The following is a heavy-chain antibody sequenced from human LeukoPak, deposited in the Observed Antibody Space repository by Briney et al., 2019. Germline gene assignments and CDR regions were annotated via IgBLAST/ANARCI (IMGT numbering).Heavy chain of an antibody. J-gene: IGHJ6*03. CDR1: GGSFSGYY. V-gene: IGHV4-34*01. D-gene: IGHD2-2*02. CDR2: INHSGST. Sequence: PSAPLSLTCAVYGGSFSGYYWSWIRQPPGKGLEWIGEINHSGSTNYNPSLKSRVTISVDTSKNQFSLKLSSVTAADTAVYYCARGRPYCSSTSCYRKYYMDVWGKGTTVTVSS. CDR3: ARGRPYCSSTSCYRKYYMDV.